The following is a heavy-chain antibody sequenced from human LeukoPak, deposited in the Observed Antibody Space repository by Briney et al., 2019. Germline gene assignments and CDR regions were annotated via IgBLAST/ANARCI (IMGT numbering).Heavy chain of an antibody. D-gene: IGHD1-26*01. CDR3: ANGGNSGSYFED. CDR2: MYTRGRT. J-gene: IGHJ4*02. Sequence: SETLSLTCPVSGASIDTYYWSWVRQPAGKGLEWIGRMYTRGRTHYSPSLESRLTMSVETSKNQFSLKLTSVTAADTAVYYCANGGNSGSYFEDWGQGTLVTVSS. CDR1: GASIDTYY. V-gene: IGHV4-4*07.